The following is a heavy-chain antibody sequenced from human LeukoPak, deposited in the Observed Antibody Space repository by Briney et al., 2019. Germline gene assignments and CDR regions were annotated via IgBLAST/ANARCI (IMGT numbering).Heavy chain of an antibody. J-gene: IGHJ3*02. CDR2: IWYDGSNK. CDR1: GFTFSSYG. Sequence: PGRSLRLSCAASGFTFSSYGMHWVRQAQGKGLEWVAVIWYDGSNKYYADSVKGRITISRDNSKNTLYLQMNSLRAEDTAVYYCARDYDYGGRSAFDIWGQGTMVTVSS. D-gene: IGHD4-23*01. CDR3: ARDYDYGGRSAFDI. V-gene: IGHV3-33*01.